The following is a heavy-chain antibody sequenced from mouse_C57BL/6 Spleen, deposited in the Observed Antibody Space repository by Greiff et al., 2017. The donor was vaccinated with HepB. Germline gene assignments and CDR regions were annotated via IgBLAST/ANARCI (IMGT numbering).Heavy chain of an antibody. CDR2: IYPGSGST. CDR1: GYTFTSYW. J-gene: IGHJ2*01. CDR3: ARGGRTAQAT. V-gene: IGHV1-55*01. Sequence: QVQLQQSGAELVKPGASVKMSCKASGYTFTSYWITWVKQRPGQGLEWIGDIYPGSGSTNYNEKFKSKATLTVDTSSSTAYMQLSSLTSEDSAVYYCARGGRTAQATWGQGTTLTVSS. D-gene: IGHD3-2*02.